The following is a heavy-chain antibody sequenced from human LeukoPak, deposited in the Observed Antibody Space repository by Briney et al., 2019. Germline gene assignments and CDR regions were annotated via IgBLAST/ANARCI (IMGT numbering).Heavy chain of an antibody. D-gene: IGHD7-27*01. CDR2: IKRETDSGTT. CDR3: ATEGLGRPFDY. V-gene: IGHV3-15*01. CDR1: GFTFSNAW. J-gene: IGHJ4*02. Sequence: GGSLRLSCAASGFTFSNAWMSWVRQAPGKGLEWVGRIKRETDSGTTDYAAPVKGRFTISRDDSKSTLYLQMNSLKTEDTAVYYCATEGLGRPFDYWGQGTLVTVSS.